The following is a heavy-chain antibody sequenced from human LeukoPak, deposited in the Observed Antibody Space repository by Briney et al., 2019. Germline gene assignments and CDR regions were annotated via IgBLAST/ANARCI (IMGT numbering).Heavy chain of an antibody. J-gene: IGHJ4*02. CDR1: GYTFTSYG. Sequence: ASVKVSCKASGYTFTSYGISWVRKAPGQGLEWMGWISAYNGNTNYAQKLQGRVTMTTDTSTSTAYMELRSLRSDDTAVYYCARASNDYGDYYYFDYWGQGTLVTVSS. CDR3: ARASNDYGDYYYFDY. D-gene: IGHD4-17*01. V-gene: IGHV1-18*01. CDR2: ISAYNGNT.